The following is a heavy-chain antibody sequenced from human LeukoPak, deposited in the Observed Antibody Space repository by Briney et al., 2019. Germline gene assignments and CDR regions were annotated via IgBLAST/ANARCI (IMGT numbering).Heavy chain of an antibody. J-gene: IGHJ4*02. CDR2: IKEDGSET. CDR1: GFTFSSYA. Sequence: GGSLRLSCAASGFTFSSYAMHWVRQAPGKGLEWVASIKEDGSETYYVDSVKGRFTVSRDNAKNSLYLQMNSLRVEDTAVYYCTRDSGRFRLDYWGQGILVTVSS. V-gene: IGHV3-7*01. CDR3: TRDSGRFRLDY. D-gene: IGHD6-19*01.